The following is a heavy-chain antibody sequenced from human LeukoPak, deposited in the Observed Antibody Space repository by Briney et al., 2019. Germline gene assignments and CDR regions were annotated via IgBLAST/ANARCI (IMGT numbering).Heavy chain of an antibody. Sequence: ASVKVSCKVSGYTLTELSMHWVRQAPGEGLEWMGGFDPEDGETIYAQKFQGRVTMTEDTSTDTAYMELSSLRSEDTAVYYCATDGYTYNWFDPWGQGTLVTVSS. V-gene: IGHV1-24*01. CDR3: ATDGYTYNWFDP. CDR1: GYTLTELS. D-gene: IGHD6-13*01. J-gene: IGHJ5*02. CDR2: FDPEDGET.